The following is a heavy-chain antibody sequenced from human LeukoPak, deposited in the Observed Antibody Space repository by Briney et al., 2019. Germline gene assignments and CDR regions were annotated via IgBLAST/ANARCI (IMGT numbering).Heavy chain of an antibody. CDR3: ARDLGWQRRPGGY. Sequence: GGSLRLSCAASGFIFSSYGMHWVRQAPGKGLEWVAFIRNDGSNKYYADSVKGRFTISRDNSKNTLYLQMNSLRAEDTAVYYCARDLGWQRRPGGYWGQGTLVTVSS. V-gene: IGHV3-30*02. D-gene: IGHD6-25*01. CDR1: GFIFSSYG. J-gene: IGHJ4*02. CDR2: IRNDGSNK.